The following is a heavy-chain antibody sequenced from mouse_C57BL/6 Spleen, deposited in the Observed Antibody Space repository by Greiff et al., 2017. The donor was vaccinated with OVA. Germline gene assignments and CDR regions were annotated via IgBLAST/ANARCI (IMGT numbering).Heavy chain of an antibody. CDR1: GFTFSSYA. CDR2: ISDGGSYT. V-gene: IGHV5-4*01. J-gene: IGHJ4*01. D-gene: IGHD4-1*01. Sequence: EVQLVESGGGLVKPGGSLKLSCAASGFTFSSYAMSWVRQTPEKRLEWVATISDGGSYTYYPDNVKGRFTISRDNAKNNLYLQMSHLKSEDTAMYYCASELGRGGYAMDYWGQGTSVTVSS. CDR3: ASELGRGGYAMDY.